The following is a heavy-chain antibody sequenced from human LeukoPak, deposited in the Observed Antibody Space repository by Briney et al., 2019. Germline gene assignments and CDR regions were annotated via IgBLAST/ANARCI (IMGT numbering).Heavy chain of an antibody. CDR1: GFTFSSHA. D-gene: IGHD1-26*01. CDR3: AKEPYSGSQLLDY. Sequence: PGGSLRHSCAASGFTFSSHAMSRVRQAPGKGLEWVSAISTSGGSTYYADSVKGRFTISRDNSKNTLYLQMNSLRAEDTAVYYCAKEPYSGSQLLDYWGQGTLVTVSS. J-gene: IGHJ4*02. V-gene: IGHV3-23*01. CDR2: ISTSGGST.